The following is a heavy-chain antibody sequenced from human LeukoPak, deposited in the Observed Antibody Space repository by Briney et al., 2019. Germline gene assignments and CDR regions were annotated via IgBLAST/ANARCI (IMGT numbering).Heavy chain of an antibody. CDR2: IYSGGST. CDR1: GFTVSSNY. D-gene: IGHD2/OR15-2a*01. J-gene: IGHJ3*02. V-gene: IGHV3-66*02. CDR3: ARENSQYAFDI. Sequence: PGGSLRLSCAASGFTVSSNYMSWVRQAPGKGLEWVSVIYSGGSTYYADSVKGRFTTSRDNSKNTLYLQMNSLRAEDTAVYYCARENSQYAFDIWGQGTMVTVSS.